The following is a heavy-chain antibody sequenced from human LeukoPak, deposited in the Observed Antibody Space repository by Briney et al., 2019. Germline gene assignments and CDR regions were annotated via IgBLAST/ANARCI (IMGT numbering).Heavy chain of an antibody. Sequence: PSETLSLTCTVSGGSISSYYWSWIRQPPGKGLEWIGYIYYSGYTNYNPSLKSRVTISVDTSKNQFSLKLTSVTAADTAVYYCAREWAGRYYFDYWGQGTLVTVSS. CDR1: GGSISSYY. CDR3: AREWAGRYYFDY. D-gene: IGHD3-16*01. J-gene: IGHJ4*02. CDR2: IYYSGYT. V-gene: IGHV4-59*01.